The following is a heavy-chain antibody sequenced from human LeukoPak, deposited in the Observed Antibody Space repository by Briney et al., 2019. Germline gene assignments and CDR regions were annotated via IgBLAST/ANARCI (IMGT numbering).Heavy chain of an antibody. CDR1: GGTFSSYA. J-gene: IGHJ4*02. D-gene: IGHD3-16*02. CDR2: IIPIFGTA. Sequence: GASVKVSCKASGGTFSSYAISWVRQASGQGLEWMGGIIPIFGTANYAQKFQGRVTITTDESTSTAYMELSSLRSEDTAVYYCARGADHLTYYDYVWGSYRYTYFDYWGQGTLVTVSS. V-gene: IGHV1-69*05. CDR3: ARGADHLTYYDYVWGSYRYTYFDY.